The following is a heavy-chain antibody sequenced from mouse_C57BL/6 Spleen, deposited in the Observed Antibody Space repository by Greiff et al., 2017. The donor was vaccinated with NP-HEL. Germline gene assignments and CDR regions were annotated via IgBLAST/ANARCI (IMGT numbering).Heavy chain of an antibody. CDR1: GFNIKDYY. CDR2: IDPEDGET. CDR3: ASPYYYGSSYDWYFDV. D-gene: IGHD1-1*01. J-gene: IGHJ1*03. Sequence: VQLQQSGAELVKPGASVKLSCTASGFNIKDYYMHWVKQRTEQGLEWIGRIDPEDGETKYAPKFQGKATITADTSSNTAYLQLSSLTSEDTAVYYCASPYYYGSSYDWYFDVWGTGTTVTVSS. V-gene: IGHV14-2*01.